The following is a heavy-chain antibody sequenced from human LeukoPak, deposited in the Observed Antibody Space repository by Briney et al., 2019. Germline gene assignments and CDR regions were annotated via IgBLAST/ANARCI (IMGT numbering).Heavy chain of an antibody. Sequence: ASVKVSCKASGYTFTGYNMHWVRQAPGQGLEWMGWINPKSGGTNYAQNFQGRVTMTRDTSISIGYMDLSRLTSDDTAVYHCARALDTLPSYATDYWGQGTLVTVSS. CDR2: INPKSGGT. CDR3: ARALDTLPSYATDY. D-gene: IGHD3-3*02. CDR1: GYTFTGYN. V-gene: IGHV1-2*02. J-gene: IGHJ4*02.